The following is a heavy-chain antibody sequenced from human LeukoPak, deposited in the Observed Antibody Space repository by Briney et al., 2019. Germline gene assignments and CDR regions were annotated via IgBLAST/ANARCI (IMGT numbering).Heavy chain of an antibody. Sequence: GGSLRLSRAASGFPVSNTYMSWVRQAPAKGLEWVSIIYSGGNTYYADSVKGRFTISRDNSKNTLYLQMNRLRPEDTAVYYCARGTVTAPDYWGQGTLVTVSS. CDR2: IYSGGNT. CDR1: GFPVSNTY. CDR3: ARGTVTAPDY. J-gene: IGHJ4*02. V-gene: IGHV3-53*01. D-gene: IGHD2-21*02.